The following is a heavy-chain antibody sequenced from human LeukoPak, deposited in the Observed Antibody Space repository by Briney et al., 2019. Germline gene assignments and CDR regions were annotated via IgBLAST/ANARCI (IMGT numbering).Heavy chain of an antibody. CDR2: VSYSGSS. J-gene: IGHJ4*02. V-gene: IGHV4-59*08. CDR1: GGSINNYY. Sequence: SEPLSLTCTVSGGSINNYYWSWIRQPPGKRLEWIGYVSYSGSSSSNPSLESRVTISVDMSKNQFSLRLSSVTASDTAVYYCARLQGRGDNYLDYWGQGTLATVSS. CDR3: ARLQGRGDNYLDY. D-gene: IGHD7-27*01.